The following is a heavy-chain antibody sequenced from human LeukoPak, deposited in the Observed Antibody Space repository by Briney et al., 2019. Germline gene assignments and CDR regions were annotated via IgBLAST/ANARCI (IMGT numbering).Heavy chain of an antibody. CDR2: INHSGST. J-gene: IGHJ6*03. CDR1: GGSFSGYY. V-gene: IGHV4-34*01. Sequence: SETLSLTCAVYGGSFSGYYWSWIRQPPGKGLEWIGEINHSGSTNYNPSLKSRVTISVDTSKNQFSLKLSSVTAADTGVYYCARGLNYYYYDSSGYGAYYYYYYMDVWGKGTTVTVSS. D-gene: IGHD3-22*01. CDR3: ARGLNYYYYDSSGYGAYYYYYYMDV.